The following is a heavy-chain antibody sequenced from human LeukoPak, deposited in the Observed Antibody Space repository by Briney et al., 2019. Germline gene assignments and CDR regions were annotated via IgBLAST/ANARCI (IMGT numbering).Heavy chain of an antibody. CDR3: ARDLSSGWYYDAFDI. J-gene: IGHJ3*02. CDR2: ISSSSSYI. CDR1: GFTFSGYS. D-gene: IGHD6-19*01. Sequence: AGGSLRLSCAASGFTFSGYSMNWVRQAPGEGLEWVSSISSSSSYIYYADSVKGRFTISRDNAKNSLYLQMNSLRAEDTAVYYCARDLSSGWYYDAFDIWGQGTMVTVSS. V-gene: IGHV3-21*01.